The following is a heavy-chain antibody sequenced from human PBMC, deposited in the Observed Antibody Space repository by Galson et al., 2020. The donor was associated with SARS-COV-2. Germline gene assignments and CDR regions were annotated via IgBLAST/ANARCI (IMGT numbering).Heavy chain of an antibody. D-gene: IGHD3-10*02. V-gene: IGHV1-2*02. Sequence: ASAKVSCTASGYTFTGNYIHWVRQAPGQGLEWTGWLIPTSGATHYAQRFQGRVTMTGDTSMTTVYMELSSLRSDDPAVYYGARDPENVLTFDDGGQGTRVTVSS. CDR1: GYTFTGNY. CDR3: ARDPENVLTFDD. CDR2: LIPTSGAT. J-gene: IGHJ4*02.